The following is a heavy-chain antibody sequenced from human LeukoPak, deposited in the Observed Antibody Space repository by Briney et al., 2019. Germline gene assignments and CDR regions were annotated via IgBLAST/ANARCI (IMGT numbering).Heavy chain of an antibody. CDR3: ARVRKGFGEFSYYYYYMDV. CDR2: ISSSSSTI. J-gene: IGHJ6*03. V-gene: IGHV3-48*04. Sequence: GGSLRLSCAASGFTFSSYSMNWVRQAPGKGLAWVSYISSSSSTIYYADSVKGRFTISRDNAKNSLYLQMNSLRAEDTAVYYCARVRKGFGEFSYYYYYMDVWGKGTTVTISS. D-gene: IGHD3-10*01. CDR1: GFTFSSYS.